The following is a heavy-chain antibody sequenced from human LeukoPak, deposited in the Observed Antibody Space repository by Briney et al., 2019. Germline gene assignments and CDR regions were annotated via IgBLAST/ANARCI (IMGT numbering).Heavy chain of an antibody. CDR1: GFTFSSYG. CDR3: AKDISYYGSGSYSIDY. Sequence: GGSLRLSCAASGFTFSSYGMHWVRQAPGKGLEWVAVISYDGSNKYYADSVKGRFTISRDNSKNTLYLQMNSLRAEDTAVYYCAKDISYYGSGSYSIDYWGQGTLVTVSS. CDR2: ISYDGSNK. D-gene: IGHD3-10*01. V-gene: IGHV3-30*18. J-gene: IGHJ4*02.